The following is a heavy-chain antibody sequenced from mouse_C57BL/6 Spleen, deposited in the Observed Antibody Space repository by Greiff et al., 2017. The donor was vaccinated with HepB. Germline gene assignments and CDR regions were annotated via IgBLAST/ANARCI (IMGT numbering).Heavy chain of an antibody. CDR3: ARNYYGSSHWYFDV. V-gene: IGHV5-17*01. Sequence: DVRLVESGGGLVKPGGSLKLSCAASGFTFSDYGMHWVRQAPEKGLEWVAYISSGSSTIYYADTVKGRFTISRDNAKNTLFLQMTSLRSEDTAMYYCARNYYGSSHWYFDVRGTGTTVTVSS. D-gene: IGHD1-1*01. J-gene: IGHJ1*03. CDR1: GFTFSDYG. CDR2: ISSGSSTI.